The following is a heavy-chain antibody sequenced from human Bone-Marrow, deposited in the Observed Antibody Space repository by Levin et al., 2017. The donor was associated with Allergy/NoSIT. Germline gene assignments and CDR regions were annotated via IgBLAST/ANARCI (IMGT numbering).Heavy chain of an antibody. CDR1: GFTFSDYY. CDR3: VRDVRSSWQNVDY. Sequence: SCKASGFTFSDYYLSWIRQAPGKGLEWVSYITGSGSGTYYADSVQGRFTITRDNAKNSLYLQLDSLRAEDTAVYYCVRDVRSSWQNVDYWGQGTLVTVSS. J-gene: IGHJ4*02. D-gene: IGHD6-13*01. CDR2: ITGSGSGT. V-gene: IGHV3-11*01.